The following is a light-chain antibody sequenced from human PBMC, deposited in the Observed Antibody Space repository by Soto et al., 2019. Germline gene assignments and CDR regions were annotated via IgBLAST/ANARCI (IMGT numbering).Light chain of an antibody. J-gene: IGLJ1*01. Sequence: QSVLTQPPSTSATPGQRVTISCSGSRSNIGGNTVNWYQQLPGSAPKLLIYTNNQRPSGVPDRFSGSKSGTSASLVISGLQSEDEADYYCATWDDSLNGFYVFGSGTKVTVL. CDR3: ATWDDSLNGFYV. CDR1: RSNIGGNT. CDR2: TNN. V-gene: IGLV1-44*01.